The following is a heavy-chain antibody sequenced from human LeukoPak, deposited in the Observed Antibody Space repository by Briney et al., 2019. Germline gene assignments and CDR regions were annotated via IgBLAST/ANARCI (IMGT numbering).Heavy chain of an antibody. J-gene: IGHJ3*02. Sequence: SETLSLTCTVSGGSISSSSYYWGWIRQPPGKGLEWIGSIYYSGSTYYNPSLKSRVTISVDTSKNQFSLKLSSVTAADTAVYYCARRRWGAFDIWGQGTMVTVSS. D-gene: IGHD7-27*01. V-gene: IGHV4-39*01. CDR2: IYYSGST. CDR1: GGSISSSSYY. CDR3: ARRRWGAFDI.